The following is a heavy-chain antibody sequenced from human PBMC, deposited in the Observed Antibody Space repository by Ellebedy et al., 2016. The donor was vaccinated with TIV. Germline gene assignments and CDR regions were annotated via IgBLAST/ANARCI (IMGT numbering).Heavy chain of an antibody. CDR1: GFTFGFSFSRYA. J-gene: IGHJ3*01. CDR3: ARTTTMTTFGAFDF. CDR2: ISGSGGST. D-gene: IGHD3-16*01. V-gene: IGHV3-23*01. Sequence: GESLKISCAASGFTFGFSFSRYAMSWVRQAPGKGLEWVSGISGSGGSTYYADSVKGRFTISRDNSKNTLYLQLNSLIAEDTALYYCARTTTMTTFGAFDFWGQGTMVTVSS.